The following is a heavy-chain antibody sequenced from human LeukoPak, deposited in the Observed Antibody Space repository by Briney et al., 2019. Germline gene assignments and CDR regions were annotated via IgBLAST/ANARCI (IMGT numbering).Heavy chain of an antibody. Sequence: SVKVSCKASGGTFSSYAISWVRQAPGQGLEWMGRIIPILGIANYAQKFQGRVTVTADKSTSTAYMELSSLRSEDTAVYYCAIASTSCYCFDYWGQGTLVTVSS. CDR3: AIASTSCYCFDY. V-gene: IGHV1-69*04. D-gene: IGHD2-2*01. J-gene: IGHJ4*02. CDR1: GGTFSSYA. CDR2: IIPILGIA.